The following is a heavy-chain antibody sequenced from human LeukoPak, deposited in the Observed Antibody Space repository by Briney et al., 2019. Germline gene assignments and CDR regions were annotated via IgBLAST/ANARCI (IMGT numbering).Heavy chain of an antibody. J-gene: IGHJ2*01. CDR2: NYTSGIT. V-gene: IGHV4-4*07. Sequence: PSETLSLTCTVSGGSISSYYWSWIRQPARKGLEWIGRNYTSGITNYNPSLKSRVTMSVDTSKNQFSLKLSSVTAADTAVYYCARDLVATISYWYFDLWGRGTLVTVSS. CDR1: GGSISSYY. CDR3: ARDLVATISYWYFDL. D-gene: IGHD5-12*01.